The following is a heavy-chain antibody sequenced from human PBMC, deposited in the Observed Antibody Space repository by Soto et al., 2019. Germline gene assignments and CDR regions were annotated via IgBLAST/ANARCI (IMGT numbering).Heavy chain of an antibody. V-gene: IGHV3-30*18. CDR1: GLTFSSYG. CDR2: ISYDGSNK. CDR3: AKDWVVGAQAYYYYGMDV. Sequence: PGGSLRLSCASSGLTFSSYGMHWVRQAPGKGLEWVAVISYDGSNKYYADSVKGRFTISRDNSKNTLYLQMNSLRAEDTAVYYCAKDWVVGAQAYYYYGMDVWGQGT. J-gene: IGHJ6*02. D-gene: IGHD1-26*01.